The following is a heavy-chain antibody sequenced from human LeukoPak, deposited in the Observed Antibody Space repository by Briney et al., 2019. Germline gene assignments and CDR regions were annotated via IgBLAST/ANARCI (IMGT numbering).Heavy chain of an antibody. CDR1: GGSVSSSSYY. Sequence: PSETLSLTCTVSGGSVSSSSYYWGWIRQPPGKGLEWIGSIYYSGSTYYNPSLRSRVSISLDTSKNQFSLKLSSVTAADTAVYYCASRVLRSPGSAFNIWGQGTMVTVSS. V-gene: IGHV4-39*07. D-gene: IGHD3-3*01. J-gene: IGHJ3*02. CDR2: IYYSGST. CDR3: ASRVLRSPGSAFNI.